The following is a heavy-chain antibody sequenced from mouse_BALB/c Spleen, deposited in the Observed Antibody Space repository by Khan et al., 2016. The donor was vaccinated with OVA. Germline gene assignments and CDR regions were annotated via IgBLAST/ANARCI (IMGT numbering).Heavy chain of an antibody. D-gene: IGHD1-2*01. J-gene: IGHJ4*01. V-gene: IGHV2-4-1*01. Sequence: QVQLQQSGPGLVQPSQNLSITCTVPGFSLTNFGVHWVRQSPGKALEWLGVIWSGGNTDYNAAFISRLNLTKDNSKRQIFFNMTGLQAADPAIYDCARYCVCHYYGYDGMDYWGQGTSVTVSS. CDR2: IWSGGNT. CDR1: GFSLTNFG. CDR3: ARYCVCHYYGYDGMDY.